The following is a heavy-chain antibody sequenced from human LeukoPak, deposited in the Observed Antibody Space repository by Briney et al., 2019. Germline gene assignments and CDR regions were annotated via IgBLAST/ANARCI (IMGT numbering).Heavy chain of an antibody. CDR2: ISYDGNNQ. CDR1: GFAFSSLA. J-gene: IGHJ4*02. Sequence: GGSLRLSCAVSGFAFSSLAMHWVRQAPGKGLEWVAFISYDGNNQYYADSVRGRFTISRDNTKNTLYLQMNNLRAEDTAIYYCARVGSRYCSGANCYDGFWGQGTLVSVSS. V-gene: IGHV3-30-3*01. CDR3: ARVGSRYCSGANCYDGF. D-gene: IGHD2-15*01.